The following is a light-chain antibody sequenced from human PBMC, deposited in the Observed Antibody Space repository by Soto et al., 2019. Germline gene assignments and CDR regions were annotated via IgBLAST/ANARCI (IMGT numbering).Light chain of an antibody. CDR1: QSVSSN. V-gene: IGKV3-15*01. J-gene: IGKJ2*01. CDR2: GAS. Sequence: EIVMTQSPATLSVSPGERATLSCRASQSVSSNLAWYQLKPGQSPRLLIYGASIRATGIPVRFSGSGYGTEFTLTINSLQPEDFVVYYCQHYNPWPGFGQGTKLEIK. CDR3: QHYNPWPG.